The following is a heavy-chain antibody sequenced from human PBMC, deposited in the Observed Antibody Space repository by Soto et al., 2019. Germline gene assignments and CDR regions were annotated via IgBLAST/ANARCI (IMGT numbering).Heavy chain of an antibody. CDR2: INHSGST. CDR3: ARGESYCSSTSCYAFYQYNWFDP. V-gene: IGHV4-34*01. CDR1: YRAFSGYY. J-gene: IGHJ5*02. Sequence: TLSLTCAVYYRAFSGYYWSWILHPPLPGLEFIGEINHSGSTNYNPSLKSRVTISVDTSKNQFSLKLSSVTAADTAVYYCARGESYCSSTSCYAFYQYNWFDPWGQGTLVTVSS. D-gene: IGHD2-2*01.